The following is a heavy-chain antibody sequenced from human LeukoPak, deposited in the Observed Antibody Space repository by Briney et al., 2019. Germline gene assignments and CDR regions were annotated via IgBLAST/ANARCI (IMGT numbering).Heavy chain of an antibody. V-gene: IGHV1-69*04. CDR1: AGTFSSYA. J-gene: IGHJ3*02. Sequence: ASVKLSCNASAGTFSSYAISWVRQAPGQGLVWMGRIIPILGIANYAQKFQGRVTITADKSTSTAYMELSSLRSEDTAVYYCARTRGYIAVAAFDIWGQGTMVTVSS. CDR2: IIPILGIA. D-gene: IGHD6-19*01. CDR3: ARTRGYIAVAAFDI.